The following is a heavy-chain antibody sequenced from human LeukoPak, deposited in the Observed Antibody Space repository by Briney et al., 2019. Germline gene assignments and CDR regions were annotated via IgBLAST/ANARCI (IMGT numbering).Heavy chain of an antibody. J-gene: IGHJ6*02. CDR2: INPSGGST. V-gene: IGHV1-46*01. D-gene: IGHD6-13*01. CDR3: ARTIAAAGPYYYYYGMDV. Sequence: ASVKVSCKASGYTFTSYYMHWVRQAPGQGLEWMGIINPSGGSTSYAQKFQGRATMTRDTSTSTVYMELSSLRSEDTAVYYCARTIAAAGPYYYYYGMDVWGQGTTVTVSS. CDR1: GYTFTSYY.